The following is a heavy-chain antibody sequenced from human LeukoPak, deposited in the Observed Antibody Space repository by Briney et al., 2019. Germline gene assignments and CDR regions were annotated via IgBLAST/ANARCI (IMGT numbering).Heavy chain of an antibody. V-gene: IGHV3-49*03. D-gene: IGHD1-1*01. J-gene: IGHJ3*02. Sequence: GGSLRLSCTASGFTFGDYAMSWFRQAPGKGLEWVGFIRSKAYGGTTEYAASVKGRFTISRDDSKSIAYLQMNSLKTEDTAVYYCTIASKGWKTAFDIWGQGTMVTVSS. CDR1: GFTFGDYA. CDR3: TIASKGWKTAFDI. CDR2: IRSKAYGGTT.